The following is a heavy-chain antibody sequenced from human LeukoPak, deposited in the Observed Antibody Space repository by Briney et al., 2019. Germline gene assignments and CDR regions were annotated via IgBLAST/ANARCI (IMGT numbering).Heavy chain of an antibody. Sequence: GGSLRLSCAASGFTFSSYGMHWVRQAPGKGLEWVAVISYDGSNKYYADSVKGRFTISRDNSKNTLYPQMNSLRAEDTAVYYCAKEVVVVAATPLSYFDYWGQGTLVTVSS. J-gene: IGHJ4*02. CDR2: ISYDGSNK. CDR1: GFTFSSYG. V-gene: IGHV3-30*18. CDR3: AKEVVVVAATPLSYFDY. D-gene: IGHD2-15*01.